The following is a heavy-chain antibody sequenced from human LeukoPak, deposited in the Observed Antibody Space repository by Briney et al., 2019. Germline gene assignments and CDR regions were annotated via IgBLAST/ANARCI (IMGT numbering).Heavy chain of an antibody. CDR1: GYTFTSYD. CDR3: ATLWFGELTLDY. CDR2: ISAYNGNT. V-gene: IGHV1-18*01. Sequence: ASVKVSCKASGYTFTSYDINWVRQATGQGLEWMGWISAYNGNTNYAQKLQGRVTMTTDTSTSTAYMELRSLRSDDTAVYYCATLWFGELTLDYWGQGTPGHRLL. D-gene: IGHD3-10*01. J-gene: IGHJ4*02.